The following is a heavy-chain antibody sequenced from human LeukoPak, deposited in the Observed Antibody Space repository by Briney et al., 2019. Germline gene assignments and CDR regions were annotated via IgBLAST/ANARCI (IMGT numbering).Heavy chain of an antibody. CDR1: GGSISSSNW. V-gene: IGHV4-4*02. CDR2: IYHSGST. D-gene: IGHD1-26*01. Sequence: SETLSLTCAVSGGSISSSNWWSWVRQPPGKGLEWIGEIYHSGSTYYNPSLKSRVTISVDTSKNQFSLKLSSVTAADTAVYYCARALVAARNFDYWGQGTLVTVSS. CDR3: ARALVAARNFDY. J-gene: IGHJ4*02.